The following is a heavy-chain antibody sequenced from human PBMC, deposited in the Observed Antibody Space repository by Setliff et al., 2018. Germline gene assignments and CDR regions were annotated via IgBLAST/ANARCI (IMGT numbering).Heavy chain of an antibody. V-gene: IGHV4-39*07. D-gene: IGHD3-22*01. Sequence: SETLSLTCTVSGGSISSGGYYWGWIRQPPGKGLEWIGSIYYSGSTYYNPSLKSRVTISVDTSKNQFSLKLSSVTAADTAVYYCARDPLRVVVTSDAFDIWGQGTMVT. CDR2: IYYSGST. J-gene: IGHJ3*02. CDR1: GGSISSGGYY. CDR3: ARDPLRVVVTSDAFDI.